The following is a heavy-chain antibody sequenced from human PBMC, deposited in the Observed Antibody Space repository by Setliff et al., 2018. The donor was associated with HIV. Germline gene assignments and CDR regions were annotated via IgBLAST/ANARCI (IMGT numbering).Heavy chain of an antibody. V-gene: IGHV1-69*11. D-gene: IGHD3-16*01. Sequence: ASVKVSCKAAGGTFNNYGFSWVRKAPGRGLEWIGTIIPILDTTNYAQKFQDRVTITTDESTSTAYMELRSLTSEDTAVYYCARDLDEAVKDADNYVPLDLWGQGTLVTVSS. CDR2: IIPILDTT. CDR3: ARDLDEAVKDADNYVPLDL. CDR1: GGTFNNYG. J-gene: IGHJ5*02.